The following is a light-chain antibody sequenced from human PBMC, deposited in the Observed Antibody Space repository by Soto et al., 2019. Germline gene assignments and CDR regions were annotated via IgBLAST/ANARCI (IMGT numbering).Light chain of an antibody. V-gene: IGLV2-14*01. Sequence: QSARTQPASVSGSPGQSSTISCTGTSSDVGGYNYVSWYQQHPGKAPKPMIYDVSNRPSGVSNRFSGSKSGNTASLTISGLQAEDEADYYCSSYTSSSTYVVFGGGTKLTVL. CDR2: DVS. CDR1: SSDVGGYNY. CDR3: SSYTSSSTYVV. J-gene: IGLJ2*01.